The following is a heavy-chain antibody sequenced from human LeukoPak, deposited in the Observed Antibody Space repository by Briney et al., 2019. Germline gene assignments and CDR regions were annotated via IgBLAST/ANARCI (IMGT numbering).Heavy chain of an antibody. CDR1: GFTFSSYW. D-gene: IGHD5-18*01. CDR3: ARHRYSYGPRFDY. V-gene: IGHV3-7*01. Sequence: GGSLRLSCAASGFTFSSYWMSWVRQAPGKGLEWVANIKQDGSEKYYVDSVKGRFTISRDNAKNSLYLQMNSLRAEDTAVYYCARHRYSYGPRFDYWGQGTLVTVSS. CDR2: IKQDGSEK. J-gene: IGHJ4*02.